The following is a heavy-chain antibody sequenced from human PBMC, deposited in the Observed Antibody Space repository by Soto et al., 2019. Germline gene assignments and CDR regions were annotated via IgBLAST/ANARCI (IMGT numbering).Heavy chain of an antibody. J-gene: IGHJ6*03. CDR3: AREGQLGCSSTSCYEGEVYYYYYMDV. V-gene: IGHV4-59*01. D-gene: IGHD2-2*01. CDR2: IYYSGST. CDR1: GGSISSYY. Sequence: SETLSLTCTVSGGSISSYYWSWIRQPPGKGLEWIGYIYYSGSTNYNPSLKSRVTISVDTSKNQFSLKLSSVTAADTAVYYCAREGQLGCSSTSCYEGEVYYYYYMDVWGKGATVTVSS.